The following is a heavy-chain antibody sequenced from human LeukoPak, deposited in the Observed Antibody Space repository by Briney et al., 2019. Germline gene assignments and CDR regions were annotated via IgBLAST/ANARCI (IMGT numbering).Heavy chain of an antibody. CDR1: GGSFSSGGYY. CDR3: ARDLGGLGKIDY. J-gene: IGHJ4*02. V-gene: IGHV4-31*03. D-gene: IGHD7-27*01. Sequence: SETLSLTCTVSGGSFSSGGYYWSWIRQHPGKGLEWIGYVFYSGTTYYNPSLKSRVIISVDASKNQFSLRLSSVTAADTAVYYCARDLGGLGKIDYWGQGTLVTVSS. CDR2: VFYSGTT.